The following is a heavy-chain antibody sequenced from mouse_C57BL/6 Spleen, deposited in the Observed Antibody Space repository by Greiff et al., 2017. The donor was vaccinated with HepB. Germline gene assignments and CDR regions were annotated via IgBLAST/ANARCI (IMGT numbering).Heavy chain of an antibody. Sequence: VKLQQSGAELARPGASVKLSCKASGYTFTSYGISWVKQRTGQGLEWIGEIYPRSGNTYYNEKFKGKATLTADKSSSTAYMELRSLTSEDSAVYFCARWAQEYYFDYWGQGTTLTVSS. CDR3: ARWAQEYYFDY. V-gene: IGHV1-81*01. CDR2: IYPRSGNT. CDR1: GYTFTSYG. J-gene: IGHJ2*01.